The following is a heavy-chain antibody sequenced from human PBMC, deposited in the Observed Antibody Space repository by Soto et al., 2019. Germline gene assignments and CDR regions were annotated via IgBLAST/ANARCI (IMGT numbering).Heavy chain of an antibody. CDR3: ARSQRGYSFADS. J-gene: IGHJ4*02. V-gene: IGHV1-8*02. Sequence: QVQLGQSGAEVKKRGASVKVSFKASGYMFTSYDINWVRQATGQRLEWMGWMNPNSGNAGSVQKFQARVTMTRNTSIGTAYMELSSLRSEDTAVYYWARSQRGYSFADSWGQGTLVSVSS. CDR2: MNPNSGNA. CDR1: GYMFTSYD. D-gene: IGHD5-18*01.